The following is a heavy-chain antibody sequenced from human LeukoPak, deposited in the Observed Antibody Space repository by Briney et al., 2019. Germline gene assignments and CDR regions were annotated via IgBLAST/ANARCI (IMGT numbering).Heavy chain of an antibody. D-gene: IGHD2-2*01. V-gene: IGHV3-23*01. CDR2: ITASGSSS. CDR1: GFTFSGYA. CDR3: ARRIRLPAASGYYSDY. J-gene: IGHJ4*02. Sequence: GGSLRLSCAASGFTFSGYAMSWVRQAPGKGLEWVSSITASGSSSYYADSVKGRFTFSRDNSKNTLDLQMNSLRAEDTAVYYCARRIRLPAASGYYSDYWGQGTMVTVSS.